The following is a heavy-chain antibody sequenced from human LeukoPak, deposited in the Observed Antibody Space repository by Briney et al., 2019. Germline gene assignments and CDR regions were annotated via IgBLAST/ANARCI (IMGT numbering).Heavy chain of an antibody. Sequence: PGGSLRLSCAASGLTFSSYRMNWVRQAPGKGLEWVSSISSSSSYIYYADSVKGRFTISRDNAKNSAYLQMDSLRAEDTAVYYCARGPTNGQAFDYWGQGTLVSVSS. CDR3: ARGPTNGQAFDY. CDR1: GLTFSSYR. V-gene: IGHV3-21*06. D-gene: IGHD2-8*01. J-gene: IGHJ4*02. CDR2: ISSSSSYI.